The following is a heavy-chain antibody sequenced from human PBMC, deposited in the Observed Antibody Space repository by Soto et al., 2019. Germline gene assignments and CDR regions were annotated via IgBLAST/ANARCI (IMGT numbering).Heavy chain of an antibody. D-gene: IGHD5-12*01. V-gene: IGHV4-30-4*01. CDR2: IYGSANT. CDR3: ARDLGVVATLDY. CDR1: GASISGGGHY. Sequence: QVQLQESGPGLVKPSQTLSLTCNVSGASISGGGHYWTWIRQPPGKGLEWIGYIYGSANTYYRPSLKSRVTISVDTSQNQFSLKRSAVTAADTAVYYCARDLGVVATLDYWGQGTLVTVYS. J-gene: IGHJ4*02.